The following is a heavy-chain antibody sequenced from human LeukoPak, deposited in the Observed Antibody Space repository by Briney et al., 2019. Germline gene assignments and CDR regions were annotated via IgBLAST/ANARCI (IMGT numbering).Heavy chain of an antibody. Sequence: PSETLSLTCTVYGGSFSGYYWGWIRQPPGKGLEWIGEINHSGSTNYNPSLKSRVTISVDTSKNQFSLKVSSMTAADTAVYYCVVLAGRPRGLPNWGQGTLVTVSS. CDR1: GGSFSGYY. CDR3: VVLAGRPRGLPN. J-gene: IGHJ4*02. D-gene: IGHD6-6*01. V-gene: IGHV4-34*01. CDR2: INHSGST.